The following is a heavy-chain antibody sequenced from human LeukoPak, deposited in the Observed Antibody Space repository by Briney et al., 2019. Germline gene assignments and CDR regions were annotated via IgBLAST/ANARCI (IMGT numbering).Heavy chain of an antibody. V-gene: IGHV3-23*01. CDR1: GFPFSAYA. CDR2: ISGSGGGT. Sequence: GGTLRLSCAASGFPFSAYAMSWVRQAPGKGLEWVSGISGSGGGTYYADSVKGRFTISRDNSKNTLYLQMNSLRAEDTAVYYCAKGDGGGYYYYYMDVWGKGTTVTVSS. CDR3: AKGDGGGYYYYYMDV. J-gene: IGHJ6*03. D-gene: IGHD5-24*01.